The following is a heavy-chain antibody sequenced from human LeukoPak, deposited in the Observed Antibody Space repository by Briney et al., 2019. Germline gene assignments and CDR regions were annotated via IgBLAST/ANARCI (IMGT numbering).Heavy chain of an antibody. J-gene: IGHJ5*02. CDR1: GGSLSGYY. CDR2: INHSGST. V-gene: IGHV4-34*01. Sequence: PSETLSLTCAVYGGSLSGYYWSWIRQPPGKGLEWIGEINHSGSTNYNPSLKSRVTISVDTSKNQFSLKLSSVTAADTAVYFCARGMAEAYDYNWFDPWGQGILVIVSS. CDR3: ARGMAEAYDYNWFDP. D-gene: IGHD5-12*01.